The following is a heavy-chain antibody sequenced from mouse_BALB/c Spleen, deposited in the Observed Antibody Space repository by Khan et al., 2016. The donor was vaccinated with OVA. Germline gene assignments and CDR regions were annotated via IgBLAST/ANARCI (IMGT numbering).Heavy chain of an antibody. CDR2: IWGGGGT. D-gene: IGHD2-14*01. Sequence: VQLKESGPGLVAPSQSLSITCTVSGFSVSRYSIHWIRQAPGKGLEWLGMIWGGGGTDYNPNLKSRLSISKDNSKSQVFLKMNSLQTDDTAMYYCARAYYRYDGYYAMDYWGQGTSVTVSS. CDR3: ARAYYRYDGYYAMDY. V-gene: IGHV2-6-4*01. CDR1: GFSVSRYS. J-gene: IGHJ4*01.